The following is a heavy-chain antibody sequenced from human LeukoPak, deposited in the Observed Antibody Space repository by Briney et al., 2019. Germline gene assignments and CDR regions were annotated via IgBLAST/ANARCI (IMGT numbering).Heavy chain of an antibody. V-gene: IGHV3-9*01. CDR3: ARDRVSGSGSIDY. CDR1: GFSFDDYA. CDR2: ISWNSGSI. Sequence: GGSLRLSCAASGFSFDDYAMHWVRQVPGKGLEWVAGISWNSGSIDYVDSVKGRFTISRDNAKNSLYLQMNSLRVEDTAVYYCARDRVSGSGSIDYWGQGTLVTVSS. J-gene: IGHJ4*02. D-gene: IGHD3-10*01.